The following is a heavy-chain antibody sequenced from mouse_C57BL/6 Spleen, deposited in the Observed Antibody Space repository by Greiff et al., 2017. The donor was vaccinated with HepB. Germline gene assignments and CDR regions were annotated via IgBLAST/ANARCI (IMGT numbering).Heavy chain of an antibody. CDR1: GFTFSSYG. V-gene: IGHV5-6*01. CDR3: AMVPHYNGSSYGYWYFDV. J-gene: IGHJ1*03. CDR2: ISSGGSYT. D-gene: IGHD1-1*01. Sequence: EVQGVESGGELVKPGGSLKLSCAASGFTFSSYGMSWVRQTPDKRLEWVATISSGGSYTYYPDSVKGRFTISKDNAKNTQYLQMGSLKSEDTAMDYCAMVPHYNGSSYGYWYFDVWGTGTTVTVSS.